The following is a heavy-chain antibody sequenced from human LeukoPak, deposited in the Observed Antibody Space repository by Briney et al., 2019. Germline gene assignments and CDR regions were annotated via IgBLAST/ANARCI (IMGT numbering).Heavy chain of an antibody. Sequence: GESLKISCKTSGDIFTTHWVACARQMPGKGVEGMGIFNPADSDTRYSPAFQGQGIISSDKSINTANLQWRRLKASDTAMYHCTRREHHPGYSDYWGQGTLVTVSS. CDR1: GDIFTTHW. J-gene: IGHJ4*02. CDR3: TRREHHPGYSDY. D-gene: IGHD3-9*01. V-gene: IGHV5-51*01. CDR2: FNPADSDT.